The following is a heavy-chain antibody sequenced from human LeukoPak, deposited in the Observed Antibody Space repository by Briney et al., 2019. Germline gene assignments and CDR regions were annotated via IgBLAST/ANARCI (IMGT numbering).Heavy chain of an antibody. V-gene: IGHV3-21*01. CDR1: GFPFSSYF. Sequence: TGGSLRLSCAASGFPFSSYFMNWVRQAPGKGLEWVSSISGSSSYIYDADSVKGRFTISRDNAKNSLCLQMNSLRAEDTAVYYCARRATTERGHSYGLDYWGQGTLVTVSS. CDR3: ARRATTERGHSYGLDY. D-gene: IGHD5-18*01. CDR2: ISGSSSYI. J-gene: IGHJ4*02.